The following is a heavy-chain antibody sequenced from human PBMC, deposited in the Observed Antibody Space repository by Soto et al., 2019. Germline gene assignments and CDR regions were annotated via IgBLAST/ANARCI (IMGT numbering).Heavy chain of an antibody. CDR2: IYYSGST. J-gene: IGHJ4*02. CDR3: ARATSFSGHHGY. V-gene: IGHV4-31*03. CDR1: GGSFSSGGYY. Sequence: LSLTCTVSGGSFSSGGYYWSWIRQLPGKGLEWIGYIYYSGSTYYNPSLKSRFTISLDTSKNQFSLKLSSVTAADTAVYYCARATSFSGHHGYWGQGTLVTVSS. D-gene: IGHD2-8*02.